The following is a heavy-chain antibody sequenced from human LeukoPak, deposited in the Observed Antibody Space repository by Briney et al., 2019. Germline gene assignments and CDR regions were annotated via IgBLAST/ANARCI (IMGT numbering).Heavy chain of an antibody. D-gene: IGHD1-26*01. CDR1: GFTFSSYS. Sequence: GGSLRLSCAASGFTFSSYSMNWVRQAPGKGLEWVSYISSNSSTIFYADSVKGRFTISRDNAKNSLYLQMHSLRDEDTAVYYCARAWYSWGYYFDYWGQGTLVTVSS. CDR2: ISSNSSTI. CDR3: ARAWYSWGYYFDY. V-gene: IGHV3-48*02. J-gene: IGHJ4*02.